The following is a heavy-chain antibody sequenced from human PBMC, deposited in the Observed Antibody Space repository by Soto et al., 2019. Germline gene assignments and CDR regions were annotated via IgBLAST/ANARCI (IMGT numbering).Heavy chain of an antibody. CDR3: AKMTYYDFWSGYGGWFDP. Sequence: GESLKISCAASGFTFSSYAMSWVRQAPGKGLEWVSAISGSGGSTYYADSVKGRFTISRDNSKNTLYLQMNSLRAEDTAVYYCAKMTYYDFWSGYGGWFDPWGQGTLVTVSS. V-gene: IGHV3-23*01. J-gene: IGHJ5*02. CDR1: GFTFSSYA. CDR2: ISGSGGST. D-gene: IGHD3-3*01.